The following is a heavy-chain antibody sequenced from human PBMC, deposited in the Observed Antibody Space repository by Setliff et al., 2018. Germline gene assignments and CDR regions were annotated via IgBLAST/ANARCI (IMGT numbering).Heavy chain of an antibody. CDR3: ARRYCSSTGCVMDV. CDR2: IKQDGSEK. V-gene: IGHV3-7*03. D-gene: IGHD2-2*01. CDR1: GFTFSSYW. J-gene: IGHJ6*03. Sequence: RLGGSLRLSCAASGFTFSSYWMSWVRQAPGKGLEWVANIKQDGSEKYYVDSVKGRFTISRDNAKNSLYLQMNSLRAEDTAVYYCARRYCSSTGCVMDVWGKGTTVTVSS.